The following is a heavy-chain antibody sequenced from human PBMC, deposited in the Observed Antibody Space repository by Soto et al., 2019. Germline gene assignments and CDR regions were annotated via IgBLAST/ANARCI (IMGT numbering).Heavy chain of an antibody. CDR3: ARKYNYESSGYYY. Sequence: GGSLRLSCADPGFTFSSYWMHWVRQAPGKGLVWVSRINSDGSSTNYADSVKGRFTISRDNAKNTLYLQMNSLRVEDTAVYYCARKYNYESSGYYYXGQGTLVTVSS. J-gene: IGHJ4*02. CDR2: INSDGSST. D-gene: IGHD3-22*01. V-gene: IGHV3-74*01. CDR1: GFTFSSYW.